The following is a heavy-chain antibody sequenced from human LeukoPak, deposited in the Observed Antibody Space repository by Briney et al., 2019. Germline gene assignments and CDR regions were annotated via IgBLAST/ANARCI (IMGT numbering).Heavy chain of an antibody. V-gene: IGHV1-2*02. Sequence: ASVKVSCKASGYRFTDYYVHWVRQAPGQGLEWMAWINPNGGTTNYAQKFQDRVTVITDTSISTAYMELSNLRSDDTAVYFCARTGDYYNYYFDYWGQGTAVTVSS. CDR3: ARTGDYYNYYFDY. D-gene: IGHD1-1*01. CDR1: GYRFTDYY. J-gene: IGHJ4*02. CDR2: INPNGGTT.